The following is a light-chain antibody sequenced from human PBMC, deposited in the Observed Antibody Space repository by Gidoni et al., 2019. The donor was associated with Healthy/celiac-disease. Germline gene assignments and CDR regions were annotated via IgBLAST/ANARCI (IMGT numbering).Light chain of an antibody. CDR2: KAS. CDR3: QQYNSYSPQFT. J-gene: IGKJ3*01. V-gene: IGKV1-5*03. Sequence: DIQMTQSPSTLSASVGDRVTITCRASQSISSWLAWYQQKPGKAPKLLIYKASSLESGVPSRFSGSGSGTEFTLTISSLQPDDFATYYCQQYNSYSPQFTFXPXTKVDIK. CDR1: QSISSW.